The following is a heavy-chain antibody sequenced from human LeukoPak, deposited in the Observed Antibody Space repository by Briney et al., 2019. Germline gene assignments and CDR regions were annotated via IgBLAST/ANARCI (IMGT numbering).Heavy chain of an antibody. V-gene: IGHV3-49*03. Sequence: TGGSPRLSCTASGVTFGDNAMSWFRQAPGKGLEWVGFIRSKVYDGTTDYAASVKGRFTITRDDSKNIAYLQMNSLNSEDTAVYYCTRGKYYNSGGVDYWGQGTLVTVSS. J-gene: IGHJ4*02. CDR2: IRSKVYDGTT. D-gene: IGHD2/OR15-2a*01. CDR3: TRGKYYNSGGVDY. CDR1: GVTFGDNA.